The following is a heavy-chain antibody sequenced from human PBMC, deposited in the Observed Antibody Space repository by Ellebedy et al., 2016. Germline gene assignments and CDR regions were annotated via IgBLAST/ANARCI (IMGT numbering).Heavy chain of an antibody. Sequence: GGSLRLSXAASGFTFSNYWMHWVRQAPGKGLVWVSRVNTDASSTSYADSVKGRFTISRDNAKNALYLQMNSLGAEDTAVYYCARAYISGSPALDQWGQGTLVTVSS. CDR1: GFTFSNYW. V-gene: IGHV3-74*01. CDR3: ARAYISGSPALDQ. D-gene: IGHD1-20*01. CDR2: VNTDASST. J-gene: IGHJ4*02.